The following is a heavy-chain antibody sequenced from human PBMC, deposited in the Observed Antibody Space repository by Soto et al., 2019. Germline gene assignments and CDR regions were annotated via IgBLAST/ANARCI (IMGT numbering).Heavy chain of an antibody. CDR1: GYTFTSYD. Sequence: GASVKVSCKASGYTFTSYDINWVRQATGQGLEWMGWMNPNSGNTGYSQKFQGRVTITRDTSASTAYMELSSLRSEDTAVYYCARGAGLRYFDWLPTHDEYFQHWGQGTLVTVSS. CDR3: ARGAGLRYFDWLPTHDEYFQH. J-gene: IGHJ1*01. D-gene: IGHD3-9*01. V-gene: IGHV1-8*01. CDR2: MNPNSGNT.